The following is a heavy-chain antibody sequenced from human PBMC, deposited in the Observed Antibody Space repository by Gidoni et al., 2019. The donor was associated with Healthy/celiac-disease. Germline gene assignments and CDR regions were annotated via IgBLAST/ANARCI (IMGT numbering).Heavy chain of an antibody. V-gene: IGHV3-30*18. J-gene: IGHJ4*02. CDR1: VFTFTSSG. Sequence: EQLVESGGGVVPPGSSLRLSCAASVFTFTSSGMHWVRQAPGKGMEWVAVISYDGSKKYYADSVKGRFTISRDNSKNTLYLQMNSLRAEDTAVYYCAKDLTVVVVAATLVDYWGQGTLVTVSS. CDR3: AKDLTVVVVAATLVDY. D-gene: IGHD2-15*01. CDR2: ISYDGSKK.